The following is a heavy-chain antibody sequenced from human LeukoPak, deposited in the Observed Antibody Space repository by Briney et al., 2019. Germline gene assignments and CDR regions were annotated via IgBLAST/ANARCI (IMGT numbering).Heavy chain of an antibody. CDR1: GGSFSGYY. CDR3: ARGAMIVSAFDI. J-gene: IGHJ3*02. V-gene: IGHV4-34*01. D-gene: IGHD3-22*01. CDR2: INHSGST. Sequence: SETLSLTCAVYGGSFSGYYWSWLRQPPGKGLEWIGGINHSGSTNYNPSLTSRVTISVDTSKNQFSLKLSSVTAADTAVYYCARGAMIVSAFDIWGQGTMVTVSS.